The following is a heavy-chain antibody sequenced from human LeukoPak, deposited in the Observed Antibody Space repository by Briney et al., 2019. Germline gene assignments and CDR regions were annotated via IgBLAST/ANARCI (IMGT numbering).Heavy chain of an antibody. Sequence: PSETLSLTCTVSGGSISSSSYYWGWIRQPPGKGLEWIGSIYYSGSTYYNPSLKSRVTISVDTSKNQFSLKLSSVTAADTAVYYCAREWFKYSSGSWVGYYYYGMDVWGQGTTVTVSS. CDR2: IYYSGST. V-gene: IGHV4-39*02. J-gene: IGHJ6*02. CDR1: GGSISSSSYY. CDR3: AREWFKYSSGSWVGYYYYGMDV. D-gene: IGHD6-19*01.